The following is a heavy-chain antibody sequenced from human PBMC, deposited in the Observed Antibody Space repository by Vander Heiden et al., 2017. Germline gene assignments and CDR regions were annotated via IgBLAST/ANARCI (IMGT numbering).Heavy chain of an antibody. Sequence: QVQLVESGGGLVQPGGSLRLSCAASGFPFSDYYMSWIGQAPGKGLEWVSYISSSGSTIYYADSVKGRFTISRDNAKNSLFLQMNSLRAEDTAVYYCARDHIAVPGIDYWGQGTLVTVSS. CDR1: GFPFSDYY. CDR3: ARDHIAVPGIDY. CDR2: ISSSGSTI. J-gene: IGHJ4*02. D-gene: IGHD6-19*01. V-gene: IGHV3-11*01.